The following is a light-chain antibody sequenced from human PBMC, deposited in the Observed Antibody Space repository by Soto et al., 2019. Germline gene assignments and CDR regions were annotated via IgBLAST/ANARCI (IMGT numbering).Light chain of an antibody. V-gene: IGLV1-47*02. CDR2: INN. J-gene: IGLJ1*01. CDR3: ATWDDSLSGYV. Sequence: QPVLTQPPSASGTPGQRVTISCSGSSSNIGSNYVYWYQQLPGAAPKLLIYINNQRASGVPDRFSGSKSGTSASLAISGLRSEDEADYYCATWDDSLSGYVFGTGTKLTVL. CDR1: SSNIGSNY.